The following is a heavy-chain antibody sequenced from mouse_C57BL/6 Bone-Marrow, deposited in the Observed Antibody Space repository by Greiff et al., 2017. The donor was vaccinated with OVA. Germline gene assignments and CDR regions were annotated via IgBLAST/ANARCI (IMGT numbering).Heavy chain of an antibody. J-gene: IGHJ4*01. CDR3: ARDGSCRYAMDY. Sequence: QVQLQQSGAELVRPGTSVKVSCKAPGYAFTNYLIEWVKQRPGQGLEWIGVINPGSGGTNYNEKFKGKATLTADKSSSTAYMQLSSLTSEDSAVYFCARDGSCRYAMDYWGQGTSVTVSS. D-gene: IGHD1-1*01. CDR1: GYAFTNYL. CDR2: INPGSGGT. V-gene: IGHV1-54*01.